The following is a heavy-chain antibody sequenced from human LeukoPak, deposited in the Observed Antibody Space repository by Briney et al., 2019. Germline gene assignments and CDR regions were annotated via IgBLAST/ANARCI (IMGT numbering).Heavy chain of an antibody. D-gene: IGHD1-14*01. Sequence: PGGSLRLSCAASGFTFSSYAMTWVRQAPGKGLEWVSAISGSGGSTYYADSVKGRFTISRDNSKNTLYLQMNSLRAEDTAVYYCARAGDRDYYYYYMDVWGKGTTVTVSS. CDR2: ISGSGGST. J-gene: IGHJ6*03. V-gene: IGHV3-23*01. CDR3: ARAGDRDYYYYYMDV. CDR1: GFTFSSYA.